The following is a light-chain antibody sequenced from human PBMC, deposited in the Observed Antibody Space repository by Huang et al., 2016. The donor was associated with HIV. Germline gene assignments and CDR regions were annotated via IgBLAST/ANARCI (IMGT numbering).Light chain of an antibody. Sequence: EIVLTQSPATLSLSPGERATLSCRASQSVSSYLAWYQHKPGQAPRLLIDGASNRATGIPARLSGSGSGTDFTLTISSLEPEDVAIYYCQQRSNWLALTFGGGTKVEIK. CDR3: QQRSNWLALT. CDR1: QSVSSY. J-gene: IGKJ4*01. V-gene: IGKV3-11*01. CDR2: GAS.